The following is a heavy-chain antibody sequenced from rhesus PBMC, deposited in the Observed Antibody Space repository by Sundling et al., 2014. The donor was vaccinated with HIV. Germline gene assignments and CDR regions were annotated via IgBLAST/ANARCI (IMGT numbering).Heavy chain of an antibody. CDR3: AREALQWIQHYGLDS. Sequence: EVRLVESGGGLVQPGGSLRLSCAASGFTFSDYYMSWVRQAPGKGPEWVGFIRNKANGGTAEYAASVKGRFTVSRDDSKSIAYLQMNSLKTEDTAVYYCAREALQWIQHYGLDSWGQGVVVTVSS. D-gene: IGHD5-24*01. CDR1: GFTFSDYY. J-gene: IGHJ6*01. V-gene: IGHV3-116*02. CDR2: IRNKANGGTA.